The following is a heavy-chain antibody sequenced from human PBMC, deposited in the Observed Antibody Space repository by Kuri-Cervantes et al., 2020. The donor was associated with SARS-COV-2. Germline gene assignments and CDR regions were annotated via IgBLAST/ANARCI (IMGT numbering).Heavy chain of an antibody. CDR2: IYYSGST. CDR1: GGSISSSSYY. V-gene: IGHV4-39*01. Sequence: GSLRLSCTVSGGSISSSSYYWGWIRQPPGKGLEWIGSIYYSGSTYYNPSLKSRVTISVDTSKNQFSMKLSSVTAADTALYYCASIAARPYFDYWGQGTLVTVSS. CDR3: ASIAARPYFDY. D-gene: IGHD6-6*01. J-gene: IGHJ4*02.